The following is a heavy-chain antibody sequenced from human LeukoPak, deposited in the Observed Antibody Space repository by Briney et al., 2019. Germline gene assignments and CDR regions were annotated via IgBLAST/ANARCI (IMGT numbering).Heavy chain of an antibody. CDR3: AREAEYYYGSGSYRFIDY. CDR1: GGSISSYY. Sequence: SETLSLTCTVSGGSISSYYWSWIRQPPGKGLEWNGYIYYSGSTNYNPSLKSRVTISVDTSKNQFSLKLSSVTAADTTVYYCAREAEYYYGSGSYRFIDYWGQGTLVTVSS. V-gene: IGHV4-59*12. D-gene: IGHD3-10*01. CDR2: IYYSGST. J-gene: IGHJ4*02.